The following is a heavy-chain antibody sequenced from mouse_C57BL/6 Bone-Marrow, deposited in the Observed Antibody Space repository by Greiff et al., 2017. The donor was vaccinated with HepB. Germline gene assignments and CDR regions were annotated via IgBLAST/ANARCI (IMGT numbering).Heavy chain of an antibody. CDR2: ISSGGSYT. CDR1: GFTFSSYG. CDR3: ARRPYGSSWFAY. J-gene: IGHJ3*01. Sequence: EVMLVESGGDLVKPGGSLKLSCAASGFTFSSYGMSWVRQTPDKRLEWVATISSGGSYTYYPDSVKGRFTISRDNAKNTLYLRMSSLKSEDTAMYYCARRPYGSSWFAYWGQGTLVTVSA. V-gene: IGHV5-6*02. D-gene: IGHD1-1*01.